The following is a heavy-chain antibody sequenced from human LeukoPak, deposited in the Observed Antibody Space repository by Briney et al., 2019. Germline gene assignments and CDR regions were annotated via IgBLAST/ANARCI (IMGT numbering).Heavy chain of an antibody. D-gene: IGHD3-10*01. CDR3: AIAWFGELSPYYYYYYMDV. CDR2: INPNSGGT. CDR1: GYSFTDFY. V-gene: IGHV1-2*02. Sequence: GASVKVSCKASGYSFTDFYIHWVRQAPGQGLEWMGWINPNSGGTNYAQKFQGRVTMTRDTSISTAYMELSRLRSDDTAVYYCAIAWFGELSPYYYYYYMDVWGKGTTVTISS. J-gene: IGHJ6*03.